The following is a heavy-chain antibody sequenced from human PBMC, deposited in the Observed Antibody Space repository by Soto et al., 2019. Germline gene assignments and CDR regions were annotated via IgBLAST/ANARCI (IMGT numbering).Heavy chain of an antibody. D-gene: IGHD6-13*01. V-gene: IGHV3-33*01. CDR1: GFTFSSYH. Sequence: QVQLVESGGGVVQPGRSLRLSCAASGFTFSSYHIHWVRQTPGKGLEWVAVIWDDGSNKYYADSVKGRFTISRDNSKNTLYLQMNSLRAEDTAVYYCARIGSWALNFDYWGQGTLVSVSS. CDR2: IWDDGSNK. CDR3: ARIGSWALNFDY. J-gene: IGHJ4*02.